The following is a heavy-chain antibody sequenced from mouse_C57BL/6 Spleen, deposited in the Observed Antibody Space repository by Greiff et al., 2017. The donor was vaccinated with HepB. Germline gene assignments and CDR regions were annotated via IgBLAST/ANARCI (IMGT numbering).Heavy chain of an antibody. V-gene: IGHV1-72*01. D-gene: IGHD1-1*01. CDR1: GYTFTSYW. Sequence: QVQLKQPGAELVKPGASVKLSCKASGYTFTSYWMHWVKQRPGRGLEWIGRIDPNSGGTKYNEKFKSKATLTVDKPSSTAYMQLSSLTSEDSAVYYCARGVYYYGSSFPYWYFDVWGTGTTVTVSS. CDR3: ARGVYYYGSSFPYWYFDV. J-gene: IGHJ1*03. CDR2: IDPNSGGT.